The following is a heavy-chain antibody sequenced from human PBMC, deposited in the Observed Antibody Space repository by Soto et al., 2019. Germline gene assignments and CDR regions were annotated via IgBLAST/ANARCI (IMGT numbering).Heavy chain of an antibody. CDR1: GFTFSSYS. J-gene: IGHJ6*03. D-gene: IGHD2-2*01. Sequence: GGSLRLSCAASGFTFSSYSMNWVRQAPGKGLEWVSSISSSSSYIYYADSVKGRFTISRDNAKNSLYLQMNSLRAEDTAVYYCATNTVPAANYYYYMDVWGKGTTVTVSS. CDR2: ISSSSSYI. V-gene: IGHV3-21*01. CDR3: ATNTVPAANYYYYMDV.